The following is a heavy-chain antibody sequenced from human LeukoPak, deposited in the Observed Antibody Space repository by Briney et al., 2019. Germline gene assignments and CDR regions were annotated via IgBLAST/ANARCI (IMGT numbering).Heavy chain of an antibody. CDR3: ARDKGSGYYLRHFDY. CDR1: GGTFSSYA. V-gene: IGHV1-69*06. Sequence: ASVKVSCKASGGTFSSYAISWVRQAPGQGLEWMGGIIPIFGTANYAQKFQGRVTITAGKSTSTAYMELSSLRSEDTAVYYCARDKGSGYYLRHFDYWGQGTLVTVSS. D-gene: IGHD3-22*01. CDR2: IIPIFGTA. J-gene: IGHJ4*02.